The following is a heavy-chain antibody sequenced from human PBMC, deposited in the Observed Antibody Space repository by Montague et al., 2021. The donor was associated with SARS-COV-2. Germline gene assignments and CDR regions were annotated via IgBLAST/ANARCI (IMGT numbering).Heavy chain of an antibody. CDR1: GFTFSNYD. V-gene: IGHV3-48*03. CDR2: ISTSAYTT. CDR3: TRDYRSIVGDGLDI. D-gene: IGHD3-16*02. Sequence: SLRLSCAASGFTFSNYDMNWVRQALGKGLEWISYISTSAYTTSYAGSVKGRFTISRDNGKNSLYLQMNSLRVEDTAVYYCTRDYRSIVGDGLDIWGQGTKVTVSS. J-gene: IGHJ3*02.